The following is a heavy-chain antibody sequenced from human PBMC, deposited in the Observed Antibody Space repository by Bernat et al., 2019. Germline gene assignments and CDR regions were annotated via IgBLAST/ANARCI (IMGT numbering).Heavy chain of an antibody. CDR3: ASLYSGYEKFGYYFDY. CDR1: GFTVSSNY. J-gene: IGHJ4*02. CDR2: IYSGGST. V-gene: IGHV3-53*01. D-gene: IGHD5-12*01. Sequence: EVQLVESGGGLIQPGGSLRLSCAASGFTVSSNYMSWVRQAPGKGLEWVSVIYSGGSTYYADSVKGRFTISRDNSKNTLYLQMNSLRAEDTAVYYCASLYSGYEKFGYYFDYWGQGTLVTVSS.